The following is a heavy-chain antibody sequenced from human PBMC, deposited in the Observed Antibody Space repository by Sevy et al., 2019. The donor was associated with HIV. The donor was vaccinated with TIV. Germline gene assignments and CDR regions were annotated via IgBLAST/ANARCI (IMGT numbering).Heavy chain of an antibody. CDR3: ARTPLLSIPGTTDVYFDI. V-gene: IGHV1-69*13. CDR2: TIPIFGTT. CDR1: GGTVSNYA. J-gene: IGHJ4*02. D-gene: IGHD4-4*01. Sequence: ASVKVSCKASGGTVSNYAFSWVRQAPGQGLEWMGGTIPIFGTTNFAQTFQGRVTITADESRSTAYMELSSLKPADTAVYYCARTPLLSIPGTTDVYFDIWGQGTVVTVSS.